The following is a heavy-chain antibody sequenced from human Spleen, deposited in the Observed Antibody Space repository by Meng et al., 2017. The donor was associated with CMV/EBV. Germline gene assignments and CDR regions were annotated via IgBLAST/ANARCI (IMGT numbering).Heavy chain of an antibody. D-gene: IGHD2-2*01. CDR1: GFTVRSNY. CDR3: ARDIVVVPAAMDYYYYGMDV. Sequence: GGSLKISCAASGFTVRSNYMTWVRQAPGKGLEWVSVIHSGGSTYYADSVKGRFTISRDSSKNTLYLQMNNLKTDDTAVYYCARDIVVVPAAMDYYYYGMDVWGQGTTVTVSS. V-gene: IGHV3-53*05. CDR2: IHSGGST. J-gene: IGHJ6*02.